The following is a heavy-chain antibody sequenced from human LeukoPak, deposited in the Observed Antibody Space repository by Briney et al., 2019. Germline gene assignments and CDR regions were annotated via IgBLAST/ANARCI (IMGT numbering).Heavy chain of an antibody. CDR2: IYYSGST. Sequence: SETLSLTCTASGGSISSYYWSWIRQPPGKGLEWIGYIYYSGSTNYNPSLKSRVTISVDTSKNQFSLKLSSVTAADTAVYYCARETTYAFDIWGQGTMVTVSS. D-gene: IGHD1-7*01. CDR3: ARETTYAFDI. V-gene: IGHV4-59*01. J-gene: IGHJ3*02. CDR1: GGSISSYY.